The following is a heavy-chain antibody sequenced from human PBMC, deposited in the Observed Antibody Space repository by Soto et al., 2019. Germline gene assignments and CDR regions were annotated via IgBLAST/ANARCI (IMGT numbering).Heavy chain of an antibody. V-gene: IGHV3-66*01. CDR3: ARDRANQLLYYYYYYGMDV. Sequence: GGSLRLSCAASGFPVSSNYMSWVRQAPGKGLEWVSVIYSGGSTYYADSVKGRFTISRDNSKNTLYLQMNSLRAEDTAVYYCARDRANQLLYYYYYYGMDVWGQGTTVTVSS. CDR2: IYSGGST. J-gene: IGHJ6*02. CDR1: GFPVSSNY. D-gene: IGHD2-2*01.